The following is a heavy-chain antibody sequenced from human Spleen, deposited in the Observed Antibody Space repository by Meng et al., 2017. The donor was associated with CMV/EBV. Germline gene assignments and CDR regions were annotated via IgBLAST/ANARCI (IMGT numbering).Heavy chain of an antibody. CDR2: INANSGDT. Sequence: ASVKVSCKASGYTFTGYYMHCVRQAPGQGLEWTAWINANSGDTNYARKFQGRVTMTRDTSISTAYMELRSLRSDDTAVYYCARGPMVLTRGAVDYGMDVWGQGTTVTVSS. D-gene: IGHD4/OR15-4a*01. CDR3: ARGPMVLTRGAVDYGMDV. J-gene: IGHJ6*02. V-gene: IGHV1-2*02. CDR1: GYTFTGYY.